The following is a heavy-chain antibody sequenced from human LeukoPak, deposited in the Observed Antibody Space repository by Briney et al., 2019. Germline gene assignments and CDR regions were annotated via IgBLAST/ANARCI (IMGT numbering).Heavy chain of an antibody. CDR2: IKSKHDGATT. CDR3: ATVIFVYSAFDI. D-gene: IGHD3-16*02. V-gene: IGHV3-15*01. J-gene: IGHJ3*02. Sequence: GGSLRLSCSASGFPFANTWMTWVRHAPGKGLEWVGRIKSKHDGATTDYAAPVKGRFTISRDDSKNTLYLQMTSLNAEDSAVYFCATVIFVYSAFDIWGQGTVVTVSS. CDR1: GFPFANTW.